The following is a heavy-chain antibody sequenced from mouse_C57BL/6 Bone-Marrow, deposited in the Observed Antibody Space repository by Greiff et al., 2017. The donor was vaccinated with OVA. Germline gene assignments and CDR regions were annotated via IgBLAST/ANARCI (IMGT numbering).Heavy chain of an antibody. Sequence: QVHVKQPGAELVKPGASVKMSCKASGYTFTSYWITWVKQRPGQGLEWIGDIYPGSGSTNYNEKFKSKATLTVDTSSSTAYMQLSSLTSEDSAVYYCARRDLLWYLYAMDYWGQGTSVTVSS. D-gene: IGHD2-1*01. CDR3: ARRDLLWYLYAMDY. CDR2: IYPGSGST. V-gene: IGHV1-55*01. CDR1: GYTFTSYW. J-gene: IGHJ4*01.